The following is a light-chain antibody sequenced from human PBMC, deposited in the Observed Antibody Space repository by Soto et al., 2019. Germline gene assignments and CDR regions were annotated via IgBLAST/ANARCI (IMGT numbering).Light chain of an antibody. V-gene: IGKV1-5*03. CDR3: QQYNSYST. CDR1: QSISSW. J-gene: IGKJ1*01. Sequence: DIQMTQSPSTLSASVGDRVTITCRASQSISSWLVWYQQKPGKAPKLLIYKASSLESGVPSRFSGSGSGTEFTLTISSLQHDDFATYYCQQYNSYSTFGQGTKVEIK. CDR2: KAS.